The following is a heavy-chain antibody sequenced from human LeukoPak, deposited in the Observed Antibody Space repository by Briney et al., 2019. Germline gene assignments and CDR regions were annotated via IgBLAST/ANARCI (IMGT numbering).Heavy chain of an antibody. D-gene: IGHD6-6*01. V-gene: IGHV4-59*01. CDR3: ARSLSVSSDIDY. Sequence: PSETLSLTCADYGGSFSGYYWSWIRQPPGKGLEWIGYIYYSGSTNYNPSLRSRVTISVDTSKNQFSLKLSSVTAADTAVYYCARSLSVSSDIDYWGQGTLVTVSS. CDR1: GGSFSGYY. CDR2: IYYSGST. J-gene: IGHJ4*02.